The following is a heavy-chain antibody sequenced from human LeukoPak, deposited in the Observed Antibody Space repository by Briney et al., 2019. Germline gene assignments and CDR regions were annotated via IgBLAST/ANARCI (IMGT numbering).Heavy chain of an antibody. J-gene: IGHJ4*02. Sequence: SGTLSLTCAVSGASISSNNWWWSWVRQPPGKGLEWIGEIYHSGSTNYNPSLKSRVTMSVDKSKNQFSLKLSSVTAADTAVYYCARGLNDFWSGYYDYWGQGTLVTVSS. CDR2: IYHSGST. V-gene: IGHV4-4*02. D-gene: IGHD3-3*01. CDR1: GASISSNNW. CDR3: ARGLNDFWSGYYDY.